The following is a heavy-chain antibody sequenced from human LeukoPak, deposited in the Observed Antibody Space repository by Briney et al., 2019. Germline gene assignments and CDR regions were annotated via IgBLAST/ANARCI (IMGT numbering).Heavy chain of an antibody. CDR1: GFIFSNYA. D-gene: IGHD6-6*01. CDR2: IDSTGAYT. CDR3: AKRGPIYSSSPGNYFDY. V-gene: IGHV3-23*01. J-gene: IGHJ4*01. Sequence: GGSLRLSCAASGFIFSNYAMSWVRQAPGKGLEWVSAIDSTGAYTWYADSVKGRFTISRDNSKNTLYLQMNSLRAEDTAVYYCAKRGPIYSSSPGNYFDYWGQGTLVTVSS.